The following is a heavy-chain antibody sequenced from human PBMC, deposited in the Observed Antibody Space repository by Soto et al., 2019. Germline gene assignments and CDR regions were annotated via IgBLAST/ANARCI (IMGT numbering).Heavy chain of an antibody. V-gene: IGHV1-18*01. CDR3: ARGRYGDY. Sequence: QVHLVQSGAEVKKPGASVKVSCKGSGYTFTTYGITWVRQAPGQGLEWMGWISAHNDNTNYAQKLQGRVTVTRDTSTSTAYMELRSLRSDDTAVYYCARGRYGDYWGQGALVTVSS. J-gene: IGHJ4*02. CDR1: GYTFTTYG. CDR2: ISAHNDNT. D-gene: IGHD1-1*01.